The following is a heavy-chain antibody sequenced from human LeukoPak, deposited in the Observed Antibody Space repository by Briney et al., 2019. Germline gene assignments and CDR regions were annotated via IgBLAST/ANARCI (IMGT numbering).Heavy chain of an antibody. J-gene: IGHJ6*03. CDR1: GFTFSNAW. Sequence: GGSLRLSCAASGFTFSNAWMSWVRPAPGKGLEWVGRIKSKTDGGTTDYAAPVKGRFTISRDDSKNTLYLQMNSLKTEDTAVYYCTTDKPPPGWELLYYYYMDVWGKGTTVTVSS. CDR2: IKSKTDGGTT. V-gene: IGHV3-15*01. D-gene: IGHD1-26*01. CDR3: TTDKPPPGWELLYYYYMDV.